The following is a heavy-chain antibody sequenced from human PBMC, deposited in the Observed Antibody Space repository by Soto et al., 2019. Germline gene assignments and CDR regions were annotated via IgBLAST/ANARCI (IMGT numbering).Heavy chain of an antibody. V-gene: IGHV1-8*01. J-gene: IGHJ6*02. CDR2: MNPNSGNT. Sequence: QVQLVQSGAEVKKPGASVKVSCKASGYTFTSYDINWVRQATGQGLEWMGWMNPNSGNTGYAQKFQGRVTMTRNTSISTAYMELSSLRSDDTAVYYCAREYCGGDCSDDYYYYYGMDVWGQGTTVTVSS. CDR3: AREYCGGDCSDDYYYYYGMDV. D-gene: IGHD2-21*02. CDR1: GYTFTSYD.